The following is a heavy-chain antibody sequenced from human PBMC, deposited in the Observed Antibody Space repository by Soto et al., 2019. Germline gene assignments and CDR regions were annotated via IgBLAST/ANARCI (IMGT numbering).Heavy chain of an antibody. CDR1: GYTFTGYY. V-gene: IGHV1-2*02. CDR3: ARVYSSSWSRLGWFDP. CDR2: INPNSGGT. D-gene: IGHD6-13*01. J-gene: IGHJ5*02. Sequence: QVQLVQSGAEVKKPGASVKVSCKASGYTFTGYYMHWVRQAPGQGLEWMGWINPNSGGTNYAQKFQGRVTMTRHTSISTANMEQSRLRSDDTAEYYCARVYSSSWSRLGWFDPWGQGTLVTVSS.